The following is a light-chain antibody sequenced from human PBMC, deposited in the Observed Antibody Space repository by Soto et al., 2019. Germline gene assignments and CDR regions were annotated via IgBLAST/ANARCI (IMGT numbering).Light chain of an antibody. CDR3: QQYNKWPPIT. Sequence: EIVMTQSPATLSVSPGERATLSCRASQSISNNLGWYQQKPGQAPRLLIYGASTRATGIPARFSGSGSGTEFTLTISSLQSEDSAVYYCQQYNKWPPITFGQGTRLEIK. CDR2: GAS. V-gene: IGKV3-15*01. J-gene: IGKJ5*01. CDR1: QSISNN.